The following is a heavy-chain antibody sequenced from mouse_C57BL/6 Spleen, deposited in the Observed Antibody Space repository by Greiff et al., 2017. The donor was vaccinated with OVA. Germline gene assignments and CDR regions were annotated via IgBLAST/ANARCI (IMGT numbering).Heavy chain of an antibody. CDR2: IHPNSGST. J-gene: IGHJ1*03. D-gene: IGHD1-1*01. V-gene: IGHV1-64*01. CDR3: ARESITTVVAPYWYFDV. CDR1: GYTFTSYW. Sequence: VQLQQPGAELVKPGASVKLSCKASGYTFTSYWMHWVKQRPGQGLEWIGMIHPNSGSTNYNEKFKSKATLTVDKSSSTAYMQLSSLTSEDSAVYYCARESITTVVAPYWYFDVWGTGTTVTVSS.